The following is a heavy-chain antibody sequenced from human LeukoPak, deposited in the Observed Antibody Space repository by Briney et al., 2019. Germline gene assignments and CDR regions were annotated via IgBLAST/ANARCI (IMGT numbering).Heavy chain of an antibody. J-gene: IGHJ4*02. CDR2: VDYNGNI. V-gene: IGHV4-39*07. Sequence: PSETLSLTCTVVGGSISSRDKNWNWIRQPPGKGLEWIGNVDYNGNIYYSPSLKSRALVSVDTSKNQVSLRLTSVTVADTAVYFCARSNHFWSGFLDTWGQGTLVTVSS. D-gene: IGHD3-3*02. CDR3: ARSNHFWSGFLDT. CDR1: GGSISSRDKN.